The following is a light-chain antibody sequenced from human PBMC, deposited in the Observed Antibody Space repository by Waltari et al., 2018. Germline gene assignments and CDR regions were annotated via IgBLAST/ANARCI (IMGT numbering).Light chain of an antibody. Sequence: QSALTQPASVSGSPGQSNSISCPGTSSDVGGYHYVPWYQQHPGKAPKVLIYDVSNRPSGVSDRFSGSKSGNTASLTISGLQAEDEADYYCGSYTSSTTRVFGGGTKLTVL. V-gene: IGLV2-14*03. CDR3: GSYTSSTTRV. CDR2: DVS. CDR1: SSDVGGYHY. J-gene: IGLJ2*01.